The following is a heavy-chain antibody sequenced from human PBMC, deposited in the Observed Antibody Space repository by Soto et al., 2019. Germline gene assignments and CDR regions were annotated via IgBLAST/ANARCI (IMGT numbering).Heavy chain of an antibody. Sequence: QLQLQESGSGLVKPSQTLSLTCAVSGGSISNGGYSWSWIRQPPGKGLEWIGYIYHSGSTNYNPSSRSRVTVSVDRSTHQFPLKMGSVTAADTAGYYCARGGKMNPVLYDAFDIWGQGTMLTVCS. CDR1: GGSISNGGYS. CDR3: ARGGKMNPVLYDAFDI. V-gene: IGHV4-30-2*01. D-gene: IGHD1-1*01. CDR2: IYHSGST. J-gene: IGHJ3*02.